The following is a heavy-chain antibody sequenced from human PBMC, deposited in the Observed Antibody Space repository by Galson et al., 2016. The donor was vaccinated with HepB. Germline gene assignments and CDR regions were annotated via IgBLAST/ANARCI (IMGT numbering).Heavy chain of an antibody. CDR1: GFIVSNDY. CDR2: SYGDGST. J-gene: IGHJ6*02. CDR3: ARDMARLYDVVTGRVNYGLDV. Sequence: SLRLSCAASGFIVSNDYMNWVRQAPGKGLEWLSVSYGDGSTYYAESVRGRFTISRDNSKNSVFLQMNSLRVEDTAVYYCARDMARLYDVVTGRVNYGLDVWGQGTTVTVSS. V-gene: IGHV3-53*01. D-gene: IGHD3-9*01.